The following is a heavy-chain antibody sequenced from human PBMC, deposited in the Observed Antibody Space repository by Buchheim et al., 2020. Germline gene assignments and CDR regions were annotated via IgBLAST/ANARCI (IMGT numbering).Heavy chain of an antibody. Sequence: EVQLLESGGALVQTGGSLRLSCGASGFTYANYVMTWVRQAPGKGLEWVSLINGGGSTFYADSVKGRFTVSRDNSKNTLYLQLNSLRAEDTAVYYCARSAILHYFDYWGQGTL. V-gene: IGHV3-23*01. CDR2: INGGGST. CDR1: GFTYANYV. D-gene: IGHD2/OR15-2a*01. J-gene: IGHJ4*02. CDR3: ARSAILHYFDY.